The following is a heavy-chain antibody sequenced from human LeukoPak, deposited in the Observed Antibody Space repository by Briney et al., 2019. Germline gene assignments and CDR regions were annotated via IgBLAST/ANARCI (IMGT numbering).Heavy chain of an antibody. D-gene: IGHD3-22*01. Sequence: SETLSLTCAVYGGSFSGYYWSWIRQPPGKGLEWIGEINHSGSTNYNPSLKSRVTISVDTSKKQFSLKLSSVTAADTAVHYCVTYYFDSSGPKKNYWGQGTLVTVSS. J-gene: IGHJ4*02. V-gene: IGHV4-34*01. CDR2: INHSGST. CDR1: GGSFSGYY. CDR3: VTYYFDSSGPKKNY.